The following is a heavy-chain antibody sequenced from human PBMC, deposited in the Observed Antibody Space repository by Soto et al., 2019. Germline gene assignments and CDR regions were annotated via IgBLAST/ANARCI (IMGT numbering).Heavy chain of an antibody. Sequence: PGESLKISCKGSGYSCTSYGIGWVRQMPGKGLEWMGIIYPGDSDTRYSPSFQGQVTISADKSISTAYLQWSSLKASDTAMYYCARVLAAAGTVPGYYYYMDVWGKGTTVTVSS. CDR1: GYSCTSYG. CDR3: ARVLAAAGTVPGYYYYMDV. D-gene: IGHD6-13*01. V-gene: IGHV5-51*01. J-gene: IGHJ6*03. CDR2: IYPGDSDT.